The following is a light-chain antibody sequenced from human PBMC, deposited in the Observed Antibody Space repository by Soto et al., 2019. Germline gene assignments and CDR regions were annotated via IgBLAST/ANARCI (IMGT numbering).Light chain of an antibody. CDR3: ISYRSRSTPL. V-gene: IGLV2-14*03. CDR1: SSDVGGYNF. J-gene: IGLJ1*01. Sequence: QSALTQPASVSGSPGQSITISCTGTSSDVGGYNFVSWYQHHPGKAPKLMIYDVSNRPSGVSNRFSGSKSGNTASLTISGLQAEDEADYYCISYRSRSTPLFGTGTKVTVL. CDR2: DVS.